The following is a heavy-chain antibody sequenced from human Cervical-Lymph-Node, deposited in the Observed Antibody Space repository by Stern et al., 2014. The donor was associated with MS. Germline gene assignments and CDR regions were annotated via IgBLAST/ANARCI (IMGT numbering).Heavy chain of an antibody. D-gene: IGHD2-15*01. CDR3: AREATPLVVGIDY. CDR2: VNPNSDDT. Sequence: QDQLVQSGAEVRKPGASVKVSCRASGYTLTANYIHWVRQAPGQGLEWMGRVNPNSDDTRNAQKFQGRVTMTSDTSMNTVYMELTSLRSDDTAVYFCAREATPLVVGIDYWGQGTLVTVSS. J-gene: IGHJ4*02. V-gene: IGHV1-2*06. CDR1: GYTLTANY.